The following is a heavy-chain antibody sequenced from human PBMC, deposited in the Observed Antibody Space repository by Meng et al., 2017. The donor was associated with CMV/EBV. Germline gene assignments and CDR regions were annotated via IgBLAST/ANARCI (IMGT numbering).Heavy chain of an antibody. CDR2: INHSGST. V-gene: IGHV4-34*01. D-gene: IGHD2-2*01. J-gene: IGHJ4*02. CDR3: ARGYCSSTSCPNYFDY. Sequence: SQTRSLTGAVYGGSFSGYYWSWIRQPPGKGLEWIGEINHSGSTNYNPSLKSRVTISVDTSKNQFSLKLSSVTAADTAVYYCARGYCSSTSCPNYFDYWGQGTLVTVSS. CDR1: GGSFSGYY.